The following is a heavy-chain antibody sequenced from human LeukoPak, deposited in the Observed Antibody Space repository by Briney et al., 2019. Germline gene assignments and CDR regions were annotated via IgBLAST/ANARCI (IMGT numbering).Heavy chain of an antibody. D-gene: IGHD3-10*01. CDR3: ARENLRPYGRGAFDY. V-gene: IGHV3-11*01. J-gene: IGHJ4*02. CDR1: GFTFSDYY. CDR2: ISSSGSNI. Sequence: KSGGSLRLSCAASGFTFSDYYMSWIRQAPGKGLEWVSYISSSGSNIYYADSVKGRFTISRDNAKNSLYLQMNSLRAEDTAVYYCARENLRPYGRGAFDYWGQGTLVTVSS.